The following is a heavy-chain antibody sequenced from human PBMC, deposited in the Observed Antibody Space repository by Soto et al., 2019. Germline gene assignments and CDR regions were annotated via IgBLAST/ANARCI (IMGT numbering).Heavy chain of an antibody. D-gene: IGHD2-2*01. CDR3: ARTGSYCSSTSCKVTYFDY. CDR1: GGSISSGGYY. V-gene: IGHV4-31*11. CDR2: IYYSGST. Sequence: QVQLQESGPGLVKPSQTLSLTCAVSGGSISSGGYYWSWIRQHPGKGLEWIGYIYYSGSTYYNPSLKSRVTISVDTSKNQFSLKLSSVTAADTAVYYCARTGSYCSSTSCKVTYFDYWGQGTLVTVSS. J-gene: IGHJ4*02.